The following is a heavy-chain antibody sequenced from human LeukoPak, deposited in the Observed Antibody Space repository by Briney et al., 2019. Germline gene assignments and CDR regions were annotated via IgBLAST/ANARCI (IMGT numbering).Heavy chain of an antibody. V-gene: IGHV4-61*02. Sequence: PSETLSLTCTVSGGSISSGSYYWSWIRQPAGKGLEWIGRIYTSGSTNYNPSLKSRVTISVDTSKNQFSLKLSSVTAADTAVYHCARDRGLYYDSSGPTYYFDYWGQGTLVTVSS. D-gene: IGHD3-22*01. CDR3: ARDRGLYYDSSGPTYYFDY. CDR2: IYTSGST. CDR1: GGSISSGSYY. J-gene: IGHJ4*02.